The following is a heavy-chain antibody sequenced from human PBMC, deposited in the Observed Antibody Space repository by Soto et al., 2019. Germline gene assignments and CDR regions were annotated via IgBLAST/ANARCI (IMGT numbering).Heavy chain of an antibody. V-gene: IGHV4-39*01. CDR3: AMIYDFWSGYWGGTFDY. CDR2: IYYSGST. Sequence: PSETLSLTCTVSGGSISSSSYYWGWIRQPPGKGLEWIGSIYYSGSTYYNPALKSRVTISVDTSKNQFSLKLSSVTAADTAVYYCAMIYDFWSGYWGGTFDYWGQGTLVTVSS. CDR1: GGSISSSSYY. D-gene: IGHD3-3*01. J-gene: IGHJ4*02.